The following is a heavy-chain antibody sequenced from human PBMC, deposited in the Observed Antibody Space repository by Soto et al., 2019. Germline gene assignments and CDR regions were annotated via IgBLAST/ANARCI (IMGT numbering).Heavy chain of an antibody. CDR3: ARDRIVYGDYQYYYYGMDV. CDR1: GYTFTSYG. Sequence: ASVKVSCKASGYTFTSYGISWMRQAPGQGLEWMGWISAYNGNTNYAQKLQGRVTMTTDTSTSTAYMELRSLRSDDTAVYYCARDRIVYGDYQYYYYGMDVWGQGTTVTVSS. V-gene: IGHV1-18*01. D-gene: IGHD4-17*01. J-gene: IGHJ6*02. CDR2: ISAYNGNT.